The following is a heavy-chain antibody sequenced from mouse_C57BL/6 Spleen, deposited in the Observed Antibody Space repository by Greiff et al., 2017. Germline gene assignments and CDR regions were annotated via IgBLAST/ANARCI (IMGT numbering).Heavy chain of an antibody. CDR1: GYTFTSYW. V-gene: IGHV1-69*01. J-gene: IGHJ2*01. D-gene: IGHD1-1*01. CDR3: AGGSSSGSFDY. Sequence: VQLQQPGAELVMPGASVKLSCKASGYTFTSYWMHWVKQRPGQGLEWIGKIDPSDSYTNYNQKFKGKSTLTVDKSSSTAYMQLSSLTSEDSAVYYCAGGSSSGSFDYWGQGTTLTVSS. CDR2: IDPSDSYT.